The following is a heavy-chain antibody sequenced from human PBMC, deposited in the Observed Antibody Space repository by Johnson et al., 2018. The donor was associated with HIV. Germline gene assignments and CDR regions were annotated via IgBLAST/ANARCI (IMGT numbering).Heavy chain of an antibody. CDR1: GFTVTTKY. J-gene: IGHJ3*02. CDR3: TTGVFHAFDI. Sequence: EVQLVESGGGLVQHGGSLRLSCAASGFTVTTKYMSWVRQAPGKGLEWVSRIVSDVSSAIYTDSVTGRFTISRDNTKNTVYLQMNSLRAEDTAVYYCTTGVFHAFDIWGQGTKVTVSS. D-gene: IGHD3-10*01. CDR2: IVSDVSSA. V-gene: IGHV3-74*02.